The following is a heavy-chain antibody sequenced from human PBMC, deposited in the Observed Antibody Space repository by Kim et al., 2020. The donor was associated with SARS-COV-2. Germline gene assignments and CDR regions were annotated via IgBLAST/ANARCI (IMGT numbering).Heavy chain of an antibody. CDR1: GGSFSGYY. CDR2: INHSGST. D-gene: IGHD3-22*01. CDR3: ASGGYYYDSSGYRIDY. Sequence: SETLSLTCAVYGGSFSGYYWSWIRQPPGKGLEWIGEINHSGSTNYNPSLKSRVTISVDTSKNQFSLKLSSVTAADTAVYYCASGGYYYDSSGYRIDYWGQGTLVTVSS. V-gene: IGHV4-34*01. J-gene: IGHJ4*02.